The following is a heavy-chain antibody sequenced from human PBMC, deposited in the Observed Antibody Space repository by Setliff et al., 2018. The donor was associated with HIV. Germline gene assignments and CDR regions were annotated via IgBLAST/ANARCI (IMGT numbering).Heavy chain of an antibody. Sequence: GGSLRLSCAASGFTFDDYGISWVRQVPGKGLEWVSGILWSNGATGYADSVKGRFTISRDNAKSAVYLQMNSLRPEDTALYYCARDSEPGTRVAGTTGLDYWGQGSLVTVSS. D-gene: IGHD6-19*01. CDR3: ARDSEPGTRVAGTTGLDY. V-gene: IGHV3-20*04. J-gene: IGHJ4*02. CDR2: ILWSNGAT. CDR1: GFTFDDYG.